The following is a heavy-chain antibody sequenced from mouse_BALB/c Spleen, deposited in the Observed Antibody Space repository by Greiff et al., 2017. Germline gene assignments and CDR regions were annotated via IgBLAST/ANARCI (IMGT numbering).Heavy chain of an antibody. CDR2: IDPANGNT. J-gene: IGHJ2*01. Sequence: EVQLQQSGAELVKPGASVKLSCTASGFNIKDTYMHWVKQRPEQGLEWIGRIDPANGNTKYDPKFQGKATITADTSSNTAYLQISSLTSEDTAVYYCASISPSITTVAGYFDYWGQGTTLTVSS. V-gene: IGHV14-3*02. D-gene: IGHD1-1*01. CDR3: ASISPSITTVAGYFDY. CDR1: GFNIKDTY.